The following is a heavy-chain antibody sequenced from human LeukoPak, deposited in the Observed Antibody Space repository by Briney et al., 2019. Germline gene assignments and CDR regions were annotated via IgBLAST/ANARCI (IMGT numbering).Heavy chain of an antibody. CDR3: AHGKNRGYYCYYYMDV. CDR1: GGSFSGYY. D-gene: IGHD1-14*01. V-gene: IGHV4-34*01. Sequence: PSETLSLTCAVYGGSFSGYYWSWIRQPPGKGLEWIGEINHNGSTNYNPSLKSRVTISVDTSKNQFSLKLSSVTAADTAVYYCAHGKNRGYYCYYYMDVWGKGTTVTVSS. J-gene: IGHJ6*03. CDR2: INHNGST.